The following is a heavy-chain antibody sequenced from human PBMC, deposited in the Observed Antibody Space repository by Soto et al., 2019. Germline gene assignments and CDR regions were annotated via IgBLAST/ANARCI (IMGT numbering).Heavy chain of an antibody. CDR3: AKDRHLIAAADYGMDV. D-gene: IGHD6-13*01. CDR2: ISWNSGAI. CDR1: GFTFDDYA. V-gene: IGHV3-9*01. Sequence: EVQLVESGGGLVQPGRSLRLSCAASGFTFDDYAMHWVRQAPGRCLEWVSSISWNSGAIGYADSLMGRFTISRDNAKNALYLQMNSLRPEDTALYYCAKDRHLIAAADYGMDVWGQGTTVTVSS. J-gene: IGHJ6*02.